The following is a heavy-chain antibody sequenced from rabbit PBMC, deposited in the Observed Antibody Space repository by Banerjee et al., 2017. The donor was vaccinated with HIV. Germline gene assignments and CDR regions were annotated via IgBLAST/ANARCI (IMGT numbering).Heavy chain of an antibody. Sequence: QLKESGGGLVQPGGSLKLSCKASGFDFSSYYMSWVRQAPGKGLEWIGYIDPVFGSTYYASWVNGRFTICSHNAQNTLYLQLNSLTAADTATYFCARDKEYASSSGYYNLWGPGTLVTVS. D-gene: IGHD1-1*01. J-gene: IGHJ4*01. CDR1: GFDFSSYY. V-gene: IGHV1S7*01. CDR2: IDPVFGST. CDR3: ARDKEYASSSGYYNL.